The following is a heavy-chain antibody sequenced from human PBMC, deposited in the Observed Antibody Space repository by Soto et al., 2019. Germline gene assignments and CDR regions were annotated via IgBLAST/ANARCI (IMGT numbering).Heavy chain of an antibody. CDR3: AKERIAVAGTGGFDP. Sequence: QVQLVESGGGVVQPGRSLRLSCAASRFTFSNYGMHWVRQAPGKGLEWVAVISYNGSNKYYVDSVKGRFTISRDNSKNTLDLQMNSLRAEEAAVYYCAKERIAVAGTGGFDPWGQGTLVTVSS. D-gene: IGHD6-19*01. CDR1: RFTFSNYG. J-gene: IGHJ5*02. CDR2: ISYNGSNK. V-gene: IGHV3-30*18.